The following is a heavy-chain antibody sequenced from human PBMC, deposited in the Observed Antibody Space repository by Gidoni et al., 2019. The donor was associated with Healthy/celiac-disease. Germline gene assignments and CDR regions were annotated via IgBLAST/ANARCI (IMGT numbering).Heavy chain of an antibody. D-gene: IGHD3-16*01. J-gene: IGHJ4*02. V-gene: IGHV3-74*01. CDR3: ASGYSFEAY. CDR1: GFTFSSYC. Sequence: EVQLVEFGGGVVQPGRSLRLSCAASGFTFSSYCMHWFRQAPGKGLVWVSRINSDGSSTNYADSVKGRFTISRDNAKNTLYLQMNSLRVEDTAVYYCASGYSFEAYWGQGTLVTVSS. CDR2: INSDGSST.